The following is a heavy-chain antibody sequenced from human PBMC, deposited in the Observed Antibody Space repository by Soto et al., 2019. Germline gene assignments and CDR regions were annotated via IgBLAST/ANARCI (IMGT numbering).Heavy chain of an antibody. CDR3: ARSKWGHLFDP. Sequence: ASVKVSCKASGYTFTTYAMHWVRLAPGQRLEWMGRINTNGGNTRYAQKFQGRVTMTRDTSTSTVYMELSSLRSEDTAVYYCARSKWGHLFDPWGQGTLVTVSS. J-gene: IGHJ5*02. V-gene: IGHV1-46*03. D-gene: IGHD7-27*01. CDR1: GYTFTTYA. CDR2: INTNGGNT.